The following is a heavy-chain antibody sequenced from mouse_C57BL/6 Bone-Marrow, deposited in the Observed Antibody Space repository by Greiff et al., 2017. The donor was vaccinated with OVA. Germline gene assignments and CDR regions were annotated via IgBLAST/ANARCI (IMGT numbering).Heavy chain of an antibody. Sequence: EVQGVESGGGLVKPGGSLKLSCAASGFTFSSYTMSWVRQTPEKRLEWVATISGGGGNTYYPDSVKGRFTFSSENAKNTLYQQMSSMRSEDTAVYYCSRLGRGAMDYWGQGTSVTVSS. V-gene: IGHV5-9*04. CDR2: ISGGGGNT. CDR1: GFTFSSYT. J-gene: IGHJ4*01. D-gene: IGHD4-1*01. CDR3: SRLGRGAMDY.